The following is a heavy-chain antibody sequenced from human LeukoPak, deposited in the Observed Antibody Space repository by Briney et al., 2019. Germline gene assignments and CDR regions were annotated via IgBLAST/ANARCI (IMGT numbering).Heavy chain of an antibody. V-gene: IGHV1-2*02. Sequence: ASVKVSCKASGYTFTGYYMHWVRQAPGQGLEWIGWINPNSGGTNYAQKFQGRVTMTRDTSISTAYMELSRLRSDDTAVYYCARGGSSSSGAYNWFDPWGQGTLVTVSS. CDR3: ARGGSSSSGAYNWFDP. CDR1: GYTFTGYY. D-gene: IGHD6-13*01. J-gene: IGHJ5*02. CDR2: INPNSGGT.